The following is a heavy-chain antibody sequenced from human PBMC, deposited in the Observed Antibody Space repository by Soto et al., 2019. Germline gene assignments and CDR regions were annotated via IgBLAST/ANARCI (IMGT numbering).Heavy chain of an antibody. CDR1: GGSISSSSYY. CDR3: ARQGHLSCEEDY. V-gene: IGHV4-39*01. Sequence: SETLSLTCTVSGGSISSSSYYWGWIRQPPGKGLEWIGSIYYSGSTYYTPSIKIRVTISVDTSKNLFSLKLSSVTAADAAVYYCARQGHLSCEEDYWGQGTLVTVSS. J-gene: IGHJ4*02. D-gene: IGHD2-15*01. CDR2: IYYSGST.